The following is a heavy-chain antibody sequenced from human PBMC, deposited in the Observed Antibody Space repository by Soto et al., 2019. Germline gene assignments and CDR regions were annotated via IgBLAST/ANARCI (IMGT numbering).Heavy chain of an antibody. D-gene: IGHD3-16*01. CDR1: GFTFSSYA. V-gene: IGHV3-30-3*01. J-gene: IGHJ4*02. CDR3: ARGILGGY. Sequence: GGSLRLSCAASGFTFSSYAMHWVRQAPGKGLEWVAVISYDGSNKYYADSVKGRFTISRDNSKNTLYLQMNSLRAEDTAVHYCARGILGGYWGQGTLVTVSS. CDR2: ISYDGSNK.